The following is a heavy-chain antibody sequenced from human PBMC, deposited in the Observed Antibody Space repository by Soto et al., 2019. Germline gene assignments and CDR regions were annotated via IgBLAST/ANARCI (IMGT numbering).Heavy chain of an antibody. CDR1: GFTFSSYG. D-gene: IGHD2-15*01. J-gene: IGHJ4*02. Sequence: QVQLVESGGGVVQPGRSLRLSCAASGFTFSSYGMHWVRQAPGKGLEWVAVISYDGSNKYYADSVKGRFTISRDNSKNTLYLQMNSLRAEDTAVYYCATDVSAKVVGALHFDYWGQGTLVTVSS. CDR2: ISYDGSNK. V-gene: IGHV3-30*03. CDR3: ATDVSAKVVGALHFDY.